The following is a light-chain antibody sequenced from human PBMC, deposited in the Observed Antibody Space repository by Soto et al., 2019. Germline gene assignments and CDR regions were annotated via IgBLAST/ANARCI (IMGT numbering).Light chain of an antibody. CDR1: QSVSNNY. V-gene: IGKV3-11*01. Sequence: EIVLTQSPGTLSLSPGERATLSCMASQSVSNNYLAWYQQKPGQAPRLLIYGASNRATGIPARFSGSGSGTDFSLTISSLEPEDFAVYYCQQRSNWPLTFGQGTRLEIK. J-gene: IGKJ5*01. CDR2: GAS. CDR3: QQRSNWPLT.